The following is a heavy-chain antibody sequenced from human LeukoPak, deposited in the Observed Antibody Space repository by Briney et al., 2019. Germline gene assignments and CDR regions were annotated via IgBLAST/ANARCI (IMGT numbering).Heavy chain of an antibody. CDR3: ARGAYYFDY. Sequence: PGGSLRLSCAASGFTFRSYAMSWVRQAPGKGLEWVSSINSRTGYISYADSLKGRFTISRDNAKNSLYLQMNSLRGDDTAVYYCARGAYYFDYWGQGVLVTVSS. J-gene: IGHJ4*02. CDR2: INSRTGYI. V-gene: IGHV3-21*01. CDR1: GFTFRSYA.